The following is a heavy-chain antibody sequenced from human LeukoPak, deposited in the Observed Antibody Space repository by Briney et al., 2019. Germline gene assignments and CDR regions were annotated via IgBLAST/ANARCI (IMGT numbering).Heavy chain of an antibody. J-gene: IGHJ4*02. V-gene: IGHV1-69*13. CDR1: GGTFSSYA. CDR2: IIPIFGTA. CDR3: ARGVRAYYDFWSGYYYYFDY. Sequence: GASVKVSCKASGGTFSSYAISWVRQAPGQGLEWMGGIIPIFGTANYAQKFQGRVTITADESTSTAYMELSSLRSEDTAVYYCARGVRAYYDFWSGYYYYFDYWGQGTLVTISS. D-gene: IGHD3-3*01.